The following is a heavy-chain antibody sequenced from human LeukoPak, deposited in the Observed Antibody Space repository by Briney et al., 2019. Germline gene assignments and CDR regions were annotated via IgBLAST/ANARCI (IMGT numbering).Heavy chain of an antibody. CDR2: ISSSSSYI. V-gene: IGHV3-21*01. CDR3: ARVGYSSGWYGWFDP. J-gene: IGHJ5*02. D-gene: IGHD6-19*01. CDR1: GFTFSSNP. Sequence: PGGSLRLSCAASGFTFSSNPMTWVRQAPGKGLEWVSSISSSSSYIYYADSVKGRFTISRDNAKNSLFLQMNSLRAEDTAVYYCARVGYSSGWYGWFDPWGQGTLVTVSS.